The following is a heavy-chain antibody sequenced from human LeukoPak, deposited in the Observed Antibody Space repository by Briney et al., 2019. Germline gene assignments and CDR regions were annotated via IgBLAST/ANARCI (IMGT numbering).Heavy chain of an antibody. CDR2: IYYSGST. J-gene: IGHJ4*02. CDR3: ARVRRQLDY. D-gene: IGHD6-6*01. V-gene: IGHV4-31*03. Sequence: SETLSLTSTVPVGSLCIGGYYWSWIRQHPGKGLEWIGYIYYSGSTYYNPSLKSRVTISVDTSKNQFSLKLSSVTAADTAVYYCARVRRQLDYWGQGTLVTVSS. CDR1: VGSLCIGGYY.